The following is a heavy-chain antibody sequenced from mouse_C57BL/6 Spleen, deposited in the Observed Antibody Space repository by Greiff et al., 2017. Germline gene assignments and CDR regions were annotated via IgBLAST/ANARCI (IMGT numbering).Heavy chain of an antibody. CDR1: GYTFTSYW. V-gene: IGHV1-55*01. CDR2: IYPGRGST. Sequence: VQLQQSGAELVKPGASVKMSCKASGYTFTSYWITWVKQRPGQGLEWIGDIYPGRGSTKYNEKFKSKATLTVDTSSSTAYMQLSSLTSEDSAVYYCARWDYGSSYFDYWGQGTTLTVSS. J-gene: IGHJ2*01. D-gene: IGHD1-1*01. CDR3: ARWDYGSSYFDY.